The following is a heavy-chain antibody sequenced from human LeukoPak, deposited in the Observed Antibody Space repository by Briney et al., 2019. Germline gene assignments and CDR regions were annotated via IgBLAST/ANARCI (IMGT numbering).Heavy chain of an antibody. V-gene: IGHV4-39*02. Sequence: SETLSLTCTVSGGSITSDAYYWGWIRQPPGKGLEWIASVHYSGATYYNPSLKSRVTISVDTSKNHFSLKLSSVTAADTAVYYCARGRPWISGYSYGPPPRFDPWGQGTLVTVSS. CDR2: VHYSGAT. CDR3: ARGRPWISGYSYGPPPRFDP. D-gene: IGHD5-18*01. CDR1: GGSITSDAYY. J-gene: IGHJ5*02.